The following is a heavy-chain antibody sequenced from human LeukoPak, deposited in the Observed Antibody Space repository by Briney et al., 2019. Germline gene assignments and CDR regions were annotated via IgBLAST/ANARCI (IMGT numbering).Heavy chain of an antibody. CDR3: AASGGPINWFDP. Sequence: PSETLSLTCAVYGGSLSGYYWGWIRQPPGKGLQWIGEITHNGYTNYNPALKSRVTISIDTSKNEFSLKVSSVTAADMAIYYCAASGGPINWFDPWGQGTLATVSS. D-gene: IGHD3-10*01. V-gene: IGHV4-34*01. J-gene: IGHJ5*02. CDR1: GGSLSGYY. CDR2: ITHNGYT.